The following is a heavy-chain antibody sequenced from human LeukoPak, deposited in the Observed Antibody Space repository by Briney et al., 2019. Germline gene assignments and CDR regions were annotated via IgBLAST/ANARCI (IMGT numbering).Heavy chain of an antibody. V-gene: IGHV3-7*01. CDR2: IKQDGSEK. CDR1: GFTFSSYW. J-gene: IGHJ3*02. Sequence: GGSLRLPCAASGFTFSSYWMSWVRQAPGKGLEWVANIKQDGSEKYYVDSVKGRFTISRDNAKNSLYLQMNSLRAEDTAVYYCARNRGTGYYLNDAVDIWGQGTMVTVSS. D-gene: IGHD3/OR15-3a*01. CDR3: ARNRGTGYYLNDAVDI.